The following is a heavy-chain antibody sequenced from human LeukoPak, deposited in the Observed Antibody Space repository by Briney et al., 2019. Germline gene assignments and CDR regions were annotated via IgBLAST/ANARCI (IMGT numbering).Heavy chain of an antibody. Sequence: PGGSLRLSCAASEFTFSDYYMSWIRQAPGKGLEWVSYIVSSGTTVYYADSVKGRFTISRDNAKNSLYLQMNSLRAEDTAVYYCARSRYYNWFDPWGQGTLVTVSS. J-gene: IGHJ5*02. CDR2: IVSSGTTV. V-gene: IGHV3-11*01. CDR1: EFTFSDYY. CDR3: ARSRYYNWFDP. D-gene: IGHD3-10*01.